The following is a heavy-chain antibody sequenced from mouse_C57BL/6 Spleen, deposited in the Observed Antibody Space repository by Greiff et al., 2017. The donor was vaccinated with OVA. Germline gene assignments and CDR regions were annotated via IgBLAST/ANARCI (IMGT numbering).Heavy chain of an antibody. CDR1: GYTFTSYN. D-gene: IGHD1-1*01. Sequence: QVQLQQSGAELVRPGASVKMSCKASGYTFTSYNMHWVKQTPRQGLEWIGAIYPGNGDTSYHQKFKGKATLTVDKSSSPAYMQLSSLTSEDAAVDCCARGDYDSRSYDYYAMDYWGQGTSVTVSS. J-gene: IGHJ4*01. V-gene: IGHV1-12*01. CDR3: ARGDYDSRSYDYYAMDY. CDR2: IYPGNGDT.